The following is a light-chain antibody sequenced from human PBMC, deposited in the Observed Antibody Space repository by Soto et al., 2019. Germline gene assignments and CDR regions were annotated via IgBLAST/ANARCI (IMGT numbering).Light chain of an antibody. CDR1: NSDVESYNL. CDR3: CSYAGTATV. J-gene: IGLJ1*01. CDR2: EGT. Sequence: QSVLTQPASVSGSPGQSITISCTGTNSDVESYNLVSWFRQHPGEAPKLIVYEGTKRPSGVSNRFSGSKSGNPASLTISGLQAEDEANYYCCSYAGTATVFGTGTKLNVL. V-gene: IGLV2-23*03.